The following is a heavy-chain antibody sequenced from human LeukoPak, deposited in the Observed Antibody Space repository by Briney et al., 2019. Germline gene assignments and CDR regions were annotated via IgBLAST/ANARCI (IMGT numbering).Heavy chain of an antibody. Sequence: ASVSVSCKASGYTFTNYDVSSGRQAPRQGLEWRGWMSVSNGNTNYAQKHQGRVTMTTDTSTSTAYMELRSLRSDDTAVYYCARYPLSYSSNWHYYFDYWGQGTLLTVSS. CDR3: ARYPLSYSSNWHYYFDY. D-gene: IGHD6-13*01. CDR1: GYTFTNYD. J-gene: IGHJ4*02. CDR2: MSVSNGNT. V-gene: IGHV1-18*01.